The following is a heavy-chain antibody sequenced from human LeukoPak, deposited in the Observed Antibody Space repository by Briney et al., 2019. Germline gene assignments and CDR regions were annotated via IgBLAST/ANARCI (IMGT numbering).Heavy chain of an antibody. Sequence: SETLSLTCTVSGYSISSGYYWGWIRQPPGKGLEWIGSIYHSGSTYYNPSLKSRVTISVDTSKNQLSLKLSSVIAADRAVYYCARRNDYGDYGDYFDYWGQGTLVTVSS. CDR1: GYSISSGYY. CDR3: ARRNDYGDYGDYFDY. CDR2: IYHSGST. D-gene: IGHD4-17*01. J-gene: IGHJ4*02. V-gene: IGHV4-38-2*02.